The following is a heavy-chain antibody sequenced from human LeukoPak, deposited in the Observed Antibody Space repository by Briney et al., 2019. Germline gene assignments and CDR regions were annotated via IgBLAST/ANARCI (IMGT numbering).Heavy chain of an antibody. V-gene: IGHV4-34*01. D-gene: IGHD4-17*01. Sequence: SETLSLTCAVYGGSFSGYYWSWIRQPPGKGLEWIGEINHSGSTNYNPSLKSRVTISVDTSKNQFSLKLSSVTAADTAVYYCARDDYRDYGAFDIWGQGTMVTVSS. J-gene: IGHJ3*02. CDR1: GGSFSGYY. CDR3: ARDDYRDYGAFDI. CDR2: INHSGST.